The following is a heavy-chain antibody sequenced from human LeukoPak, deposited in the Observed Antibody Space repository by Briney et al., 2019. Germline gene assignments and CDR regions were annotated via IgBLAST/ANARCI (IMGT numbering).Heavy chain of an antibody. Sequence: SETLSLACTVSGGSISNYYWSWIRQPPGKGLEWIGYISYGGNTNYNPSLKSRVTISVDTSKNQFSLKLSSVTAADTAVYYCARQYSSGWYSVYAFDIWGQGTMVTVSS. CDR3: ARQYSSGWYSVYAFDI. J-gene: IGHJ3*02. CDR1: GGSISNYY. D-gene: IGHD6-19*01. CDR2: ISYGGNT. V-gene: IGHV4-59*12.